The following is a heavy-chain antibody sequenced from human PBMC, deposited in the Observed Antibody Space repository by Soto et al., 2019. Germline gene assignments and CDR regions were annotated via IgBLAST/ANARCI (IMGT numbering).Heavy chain of an antibody. CDR1: GYTFTSYA. D-gene: IGHD3-22*01. V-gene: IGHV1-3*01. J-gene: IGHJ4*02. Sequence: ASVKVSCKVSGYTFTSYAMHWVRQAPGQRLEWMGWINAGNGNTKYSQKLQGRVTITRDTSASTAYMELSSLRSEDTAVYYCASSRDSSGYYYSFDYWGQGTLVTVSS. CDR3: ASSRDSSGYYYSFDY. CDR2: INAGNGNT.